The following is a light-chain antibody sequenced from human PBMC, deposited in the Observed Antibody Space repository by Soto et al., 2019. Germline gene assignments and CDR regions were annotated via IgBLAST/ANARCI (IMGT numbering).Light chain of an antibody. CDR1: RCISSD. Sequence: VLTHSPATLSLSPVDGPTISCRASRCISSDVAWYQQKSGQAPRLLIFGASIRVTAIPERFSGSVSGTEFTLTISSLQSEDFAVYYCQQYDYWPRTFGQGTKVDIK. V-gene: IGKV3-15*01. CDR2: GAS. CDR3: QQYDYWPRT. J-gene: IGKJ1*01.